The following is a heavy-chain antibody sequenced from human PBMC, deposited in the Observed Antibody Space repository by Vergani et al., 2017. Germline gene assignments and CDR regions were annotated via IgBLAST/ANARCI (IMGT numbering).Heavy chain of an antibody. D-gene: IGHD2-2*02. Sequence: QVQLQESGPGLVKPPGTLSLTCAVSGDSISSNNCWTWVRPPPGKGLEWIGEICHTEDTKYSPSLKSRVTVSVDESRNLVSLRLNSVTAADTAVYYCATIGYRRWGYYFDYRGQGILVTVSS. J-gene: IGHJ4*02. V-gene: IGHV4-4*03. CDR1: GDSISSNNC. CDR3: ATIGYRRWGYYFDY. CDR2: ICHTEDT.